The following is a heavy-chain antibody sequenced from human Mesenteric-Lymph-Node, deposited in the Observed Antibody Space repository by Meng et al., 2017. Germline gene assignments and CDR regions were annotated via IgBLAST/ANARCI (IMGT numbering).Heavy chain of an antibody. CDR1: GGSINSGDYY. V-gene: IGHV4-30-4*01. Sequence: RLQGPGPGQVQPYQTRSLPCTVSGGSINSGDYYWSWIRQPPGKGLEWIGYIYYTGSTYYNPSLKSRVTISMDTSKNQFSLRLSSVTAADTAVYYCARNYYFDYWGQGTPVTVSS. J-gene: IGHJ4*02. CDR3: ARNYYFDY. CDR2: IYYTGST.